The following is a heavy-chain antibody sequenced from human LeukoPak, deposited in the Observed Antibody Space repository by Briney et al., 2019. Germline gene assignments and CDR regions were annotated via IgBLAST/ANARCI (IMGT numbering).Heavy chain of an antibody. Sequence: SETLSLTCTVSGGSISSYYWSWIRQPPGKGLEWIGYIYYRGTTKYNPSLKSRVTTSVDTSKNQLSLKLNSVTAADTAVYYCARDTPPNALDYWGQGTLVTVSS. CDR2: IYYRGTT. CDR1: GGSISSYY. V-gene: IGHV4-59*01. CDR3: ARDTPPNALDY. J-gene: IGHJ4*02. D-gene: IGHD2-2*01.